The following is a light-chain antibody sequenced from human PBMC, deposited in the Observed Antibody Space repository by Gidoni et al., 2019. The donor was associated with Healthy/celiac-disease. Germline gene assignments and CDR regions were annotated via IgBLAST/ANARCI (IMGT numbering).Light chain of an antibody. Sequence: EIVLTQSPGTLSLSPGERATLSCRDSQSVSSNYLAWYQQKPGQAPRLLIYGASSRATGIPDRFSGSGSGTDFTLTISRLEPEDFAVYYCQQYGSSPPRIFTFGPGTKVDIK. J-gene: IGKJ3*01. CDR2: GAS. V-gene: IGKV3-20*01. CDR3: QQYGSSPPRIFT. CDR1: QSVSSNY.